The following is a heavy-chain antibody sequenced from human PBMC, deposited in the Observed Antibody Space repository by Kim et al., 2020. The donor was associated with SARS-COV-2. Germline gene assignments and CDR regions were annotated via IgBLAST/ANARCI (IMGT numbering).Heavy chain of an antibody. CDR3: VRGSGFVCDY. CDR2: VKQDGSEK. V-gene: IGHV3-7*01. D-gene: IGHD3-3*01. Sequence: GGSLRLSCAVSGFSVSDYCMNWVRQAPGKGLEWVAIVKQDGSEKYYVDSVKGRFTISRDNAKNSVYLQLNSLRGEDSAVYYCVRGSGFVCDYWGQGTVVAVSS. J-gene: IGHJ4*02. CDR1: GFSVSDYC.